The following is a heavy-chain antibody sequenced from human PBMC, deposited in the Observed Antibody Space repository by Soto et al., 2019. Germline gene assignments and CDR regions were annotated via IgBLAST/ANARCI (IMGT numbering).Heavy chain of an antibody. CDR1: GYTFTSYG. CDR3: ARSWVTGKGGVDV. D-gene: IGHD3-16*01. V-gene: IGHV1-18*01. Sequence: QVQLVQSGAEVKKPGASVKVSCKASGYTFTSYGLSWVRQAPGQGLEWMGWINGYTGNTNYAQKFQGRVTMTTDTSTNTAYLDLWTLLSDGTAVYYCARSWVTGKGGVDVWGQGTTVTVSS. CDR2: INGYTGNT. J-gene: IGHJ6*02.